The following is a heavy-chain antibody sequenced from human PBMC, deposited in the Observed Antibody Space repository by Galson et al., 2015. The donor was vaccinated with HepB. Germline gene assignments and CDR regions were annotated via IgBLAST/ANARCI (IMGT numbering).Heavy chain of an antibody. CDR1: GFTFDDYA. D-gene: IGHD3-3*01. Sequence: SLRLSCAASGFTFDDYAMHWVRHAPGKGLEWVSGISWNSGSIGYADSVKGRFTISRDNAKNSLYLQMNSLRAEDTALYYCAKAQFLEIFYVVYWGQGALVPVSS. V-gene: IGHV3-9*01. CDR2: ISWNSGSI. CDR3: AKAQFLEIFYVVY. J-gene: IGHJ4*02.